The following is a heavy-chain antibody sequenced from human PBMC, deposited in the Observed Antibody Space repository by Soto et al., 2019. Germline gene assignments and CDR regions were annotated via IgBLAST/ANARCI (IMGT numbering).Heavy chain of an antibody. Sequence: GESLKISCKGSGYSFTSCWIGWVRQMPGKGLEWMGIIYPGDSDTRYSPSFQGQVTISADKSISTAYLQWSSLKASDTAMYYCARLGYYGSGSYSHWFDPWGQGTLVTVSS. V-gene: IGHV5-51*01. J-gene: IGHJ5*02. CDR1: GYSFTSCW. CDR2: IYPGDSDT. CDR3: ARLGYYGSGSYSHWFDP. D-gene: IGHD3-10*01.